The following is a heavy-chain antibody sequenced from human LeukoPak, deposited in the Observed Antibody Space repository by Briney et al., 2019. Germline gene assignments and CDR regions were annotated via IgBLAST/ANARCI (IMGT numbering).Heavy chain of an antibody. V-gene: IGHV4-39*01. CDR3: ARHEHKAVAGDT. Sequence: PSETLSLTCTVSGGSINYSSYYWGWIRQPPGKGLEWIGSIYYSGSTYYSPSLESRVTISVDTSKNQFSLKLSSVTAADTAMYYCARHEHKAVAGDTWGQGTLVTVSS. CDR1: GGSINYSSYY. D-gene: IGHD6-19*01. J-gene: IGHJ5*02. CDR2: IYYSGST.